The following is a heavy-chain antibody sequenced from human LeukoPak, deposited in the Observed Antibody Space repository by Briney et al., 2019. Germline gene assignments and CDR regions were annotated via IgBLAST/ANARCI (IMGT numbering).Heavy chain of an antibody. J-gene: IGHJ4*02. D-gene: IGHD1-14*01. CDR2: IDWNDDS. CDR3: ARTSITWFFDY. V-gene: IGHV2-70*11. Sequence: SGPTLVNPTQTLTLTCTFSGFSLSTSGMCVSWIRQPPGKALEWPARIDWNDDSYYNTSLKTRLTISKDTSENQVVLTMTNVDPVDTATYFCARTSITWFFDYWGQGTLVTVSS. CDR1: GFSLSTSGMC.